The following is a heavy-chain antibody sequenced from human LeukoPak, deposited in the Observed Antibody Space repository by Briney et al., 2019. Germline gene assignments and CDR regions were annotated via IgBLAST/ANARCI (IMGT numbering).Heavy chain of an antibody. CDR2: IYFSGSR. CDR1: GASIRSGDHH. CDR3: ARGGGGYTLYSFDY. Sequence: PSQTLSLTCTVSGASIRSGDHHWSWLRQSAGKGLEWIGYIYFSGSRSSNPSLRSRLTISVDTSKNQFSLKLSSTTVADTAIYYCARGGGGYTLYSFDYWGEGALVTVSS. D-gene: IGHD3-22*01. V-gene: IGHV4-30-4*01. J-gene: IGHJ4*02.